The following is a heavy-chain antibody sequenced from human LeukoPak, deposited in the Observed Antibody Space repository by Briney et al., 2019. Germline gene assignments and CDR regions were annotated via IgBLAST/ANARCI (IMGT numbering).Heavy chain of an antibody. CDR2: ISGGGDSI. CDR1: GFTFSDYA. CDR3: AKESPQFDY. J-gene: IGHJ4*02. Sequence: PGASLGLSCAASGFTFSDYAMSWVRQAPGRGLEWVSTISGGGDSIYYADSVRGRFTISRDNSKNTLYLQMKSLRVEDTAVYYCAKESPQFDYWGQGTLVTVSS. V-gene: IGHV3-23*01.